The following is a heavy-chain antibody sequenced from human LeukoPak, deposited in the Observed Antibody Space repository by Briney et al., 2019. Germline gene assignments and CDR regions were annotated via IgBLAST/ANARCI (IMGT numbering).Heavy chain of an antibody. CDR3: ARGGYYGSGTYYSPTSPH. J-gene: IGHJ4*02. CDR2: ISGSGDNT. Sequence: GGSLRLPCATPGFTFSSYGMTWVRQAPGKGLEWVSSISGSGDNTYYADSVKGRFTFSRDNSKDTLYLQMNSLRAEDTAVYYCARGGYYGSGTYYSPTSPHWGQGTLVTVSS. D-gene: IGHD3-10*01. CDR1: GFTFSSYG. V-gene: IGHV3-23*01.